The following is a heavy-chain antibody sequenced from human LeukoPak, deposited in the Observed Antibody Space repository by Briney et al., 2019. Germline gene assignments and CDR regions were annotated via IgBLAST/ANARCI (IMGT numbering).Heavy chain of an antibody. CDR1: GYTFTGYY. Sequence: ASVKVSCKASGYTFTGYYMHWVRQAPGQGLEWMGWINPNSGGTNYAQKFQGRGTMTRDTSIITAYMELSRLRSDDTAVYYCARGWGGNNAFDIWGQGTMVTVSS. V-gene: IGHV1-2*02. J-gene: IGHJ3*02. CDR3: ARGWGGNNAFDI. D-gene: IGHD4-23*01. CDR2: INPNSGGT.